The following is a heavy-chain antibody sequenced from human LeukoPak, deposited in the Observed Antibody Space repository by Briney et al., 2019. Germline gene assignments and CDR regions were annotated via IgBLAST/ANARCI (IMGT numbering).Heavy chain of an antibody. D-gene: IGHD2-8*01. CDR1: GVTFDDCA. V-gene: IGHV3-43D*03. CDR3: AKGGPYCNNGVCYYMDV. Sequence: GRSLRLSCAASGVTFDDCAMHWVRQAPGQGLEWVSLMSWDGGSSYYADSAKGRFTISRDNSKNSLYLQMTSLRAEDSALYYCAKGGPYCNNGVCYYMDVWGKGTTVTVSS. CDR2: MSWDGGSS. J-gene: IGHJ6*03.